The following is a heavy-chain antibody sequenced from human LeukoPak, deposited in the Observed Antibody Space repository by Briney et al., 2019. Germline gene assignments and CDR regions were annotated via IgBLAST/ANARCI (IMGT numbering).Heavy chain of an antibody. CDR2: INTGNGDT. CDR3: ARESDVGKDFDC. CDR1: GYTFTYHY. J-gene: IGHJ4*02. V-gene: IGHV1-46*01. Sequence: ASVKVSCKASGYTFTYHYIHLVRQAPGQGLEWMGIINTGNGDTNYAQRFQGRVTMTRDTTKSTVYMELSSLDSEDTAVYYCARESDVGKDFDCWGQGTLVTVSS. D-gene: IGHD1-1*01.